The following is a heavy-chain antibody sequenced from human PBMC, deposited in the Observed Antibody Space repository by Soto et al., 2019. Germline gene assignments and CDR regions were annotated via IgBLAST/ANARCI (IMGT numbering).Heavy chain of an antibody. V-gene: IGHV1-24*01. CDR2: FDPEDGET. Sequence: QVQLVQSGAEVKKPGASVKVSCKVSGYTLTELSMHWVRQAPGKGLEWLGGFDPEDGETIYAQEFQGRVTMTEDTSTDKAYMELSSLRSEDTAVYYCARGWELLRWGQGTLGTVSS. J-gene: IGHJ4*02. CDR3: ARGWELLR. D-gene: IGHD1-26*01. CDR1: GYTLTELS.